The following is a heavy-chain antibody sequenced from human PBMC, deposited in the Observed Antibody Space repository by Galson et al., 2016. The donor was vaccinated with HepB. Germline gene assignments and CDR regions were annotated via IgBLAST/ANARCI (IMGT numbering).Heavy chain of an antibody. D-gene: IGHD5-12*01. CDR2: IWYDGSNE. J-gene: IGHJ4*02. V-gene: IGHV3-33*01. CDR1: GFTFSSFG. Sequence: SLRLSCAASGFTFSSFGMHWVRQAPGKGLEWVALIWYDGSNEYYADSVKGRFTISRDNSKKTLYVQMNSLGAEDTAVYYCARWRSSGYPADYWGQGTLVTVTS. CDR3: ARWRSSGYPADY.